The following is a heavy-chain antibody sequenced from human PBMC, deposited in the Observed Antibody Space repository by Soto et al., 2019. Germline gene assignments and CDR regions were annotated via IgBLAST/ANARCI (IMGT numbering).Heavy chain of an antibody. J-gene: IGHJ4*02. CDR1: GGSISIGGYC. D-gene: IGHD1-1*01. V-gene: IGHV4-30-2*01. Sequence: SETLSLTCDVSGGSISIGGYCWSWIRQPPGGGLEWIGYIYHTGNAFYNTSLNRRVTMSVDVSKNQFSLKLRSVTVADTAVYSCARLVTGTQYYFDFWGQGSLVTVSS. CDR2: IYHTGNA. CDR3: ARLVTGTQYYFDF.